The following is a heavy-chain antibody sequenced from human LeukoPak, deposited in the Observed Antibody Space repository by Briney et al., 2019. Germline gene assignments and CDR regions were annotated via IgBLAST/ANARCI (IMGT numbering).Heavy chain of an antibody. CDR1: GGTFSSYA. D-gene: IGHD1-14*01. CDR2: IIPILGTA. V-gene: IGHV1-69*13. CDR3: ARSARTYYYYYMGV. Sequence: GASVKVSCKASGGTFSSYAISWVRQAPGQGLEWMGGIIPILGTANYAQKFQGRVTITADESTSTAYMELSSLRSEDTAVYFCARSARTYYYYYMGVWGKGTTVTISS. J-gene: IGHJ6*03.